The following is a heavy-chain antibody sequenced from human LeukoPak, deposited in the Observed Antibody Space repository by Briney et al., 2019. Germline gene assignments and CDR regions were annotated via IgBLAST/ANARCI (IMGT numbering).Heavy chain of an antibody. J-gene: IGHJ4*02. V-gene: IGHV1-8*01. Sequence: ASVKVSCKASGYTFRSYDINWVRKATGKGLEWMGWLNPNTGDTTYAQKFQGRVIITRNTSINTAYMELSSLRSDDTAVYYCAREAPSITMVRGVKYYFDYWGQGTLVTVSS. CDR1: GYTFRSYD. CDR2: LNPNTGDT. D-gene: IGHD3-10*01. CDR3: AREAPSITMVRGVKYYFDY.